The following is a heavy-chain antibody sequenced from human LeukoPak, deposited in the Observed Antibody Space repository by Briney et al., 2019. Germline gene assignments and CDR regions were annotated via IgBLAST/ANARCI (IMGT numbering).Heavy chain of an antibody. CDR1: EFDFFSYG. D-gene: IGHD2-21*02. CDR2: IFTEGSTT. Sequence: GGSLRLSCVASEFDFFSYGMQWVRQAPGKGLVWVSRIFTEGSTTTYADSVKGRFTIPRDNAKNTLYLQMKSLRVEDTAVYYCARELPREVTLDYWGQGTLVTVSP. J-gene: IGHJ4*01. V-gene: IGHV3-74*03. CDR3: ARELPREVTLDY.